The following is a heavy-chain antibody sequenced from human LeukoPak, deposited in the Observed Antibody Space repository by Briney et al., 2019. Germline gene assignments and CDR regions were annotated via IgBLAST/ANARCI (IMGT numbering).Heavy chain of an antibody. Sequence: PSETLSLTCTVSGGSISSGDYYWSWIRQPPGKGLEWIGYIYYSGSTYYNPSLKSRVTISVDTSKNQFSPKLSSVTAADTAVYYCASRTGHSSGRAGDYWGQGTLVTVSS. CDR1: GGSISSGDYY. V-gene: IGHV4-30-4*01. CDR3: ASRTGHSSGRAGDY. J-gene: IGHJ4*02. D-gene: IGHD3-22*01. CDR2: IYYSGST.